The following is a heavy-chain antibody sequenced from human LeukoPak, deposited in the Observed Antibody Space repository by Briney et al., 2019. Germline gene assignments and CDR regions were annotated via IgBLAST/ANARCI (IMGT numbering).Heavy chain of an antibody. Sequence: PGGSLRLSCVASGFTFGKYWMSWVRQAPGKGLEWVANIKLDGSEKNYVDSVKGRFTISRDNTKNSLYLQMNSLRAEDTAVYFCTTGSTYYYDSSKFDYWGQGTLVTVSS. CDR3: TTGSTYYYDSSKFDY. D-gene: IGHD3-22*01. V-gene: IGHV3-7*03. J-gene: IGHJ4*02. CDR2: IKLDGSEK. CDR1: GFTFGKYW.